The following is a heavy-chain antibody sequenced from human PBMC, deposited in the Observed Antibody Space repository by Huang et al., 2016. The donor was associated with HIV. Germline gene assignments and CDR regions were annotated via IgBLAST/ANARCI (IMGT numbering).Heavy chain of an antibody. J-gene: IGHJ6*03. CDR2: ISVYNGNT. V-gene: IGHV1-18*01. D-gene: IGHD5-18*01. CDR3: ARGGGIQLWLLGYYYMDV. CDR1: GYTFSSFG. Sequence: QVQLVQSGAEVKKPGASVEVSCKASGYTFSSFGISWVRQAPGQGLEWVGWISVYNGNTKFAQKFQGRLTMATDTSTSTAYMELRSLRSDDTAVYYCARGGGIQLWLLGYYYMDVWGNGTTVTVSS.